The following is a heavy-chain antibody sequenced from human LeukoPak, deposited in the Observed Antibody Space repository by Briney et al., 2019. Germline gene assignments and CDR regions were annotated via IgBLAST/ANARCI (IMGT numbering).Heavy chain of an antibody. CDR1: GYTFTSYG. Sequence: GTSVKVSCKASGYTFTSYGISWVRQAPGQGLEWMGWINPNSGGTNYAQKFQGRVTMTRDTSISTAYMELSRLRSDDTAVYYCAREDIVVVVAAMEGYDSSGANDYWGQGTLVTVSS. CDR2: INPNSGGT. J-gene: IGHJ4*02. CDR3: AREDIVVVVAAMEGYDSSGANDY. V-gene: IGHV1-2*02. D-gene: IGHD2-15*01.